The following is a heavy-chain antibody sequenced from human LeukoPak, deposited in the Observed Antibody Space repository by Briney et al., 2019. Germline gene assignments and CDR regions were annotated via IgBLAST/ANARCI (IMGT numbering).Heavy chain of an antibody. Sequence: SETLSLTCAVYGGSFSGYYWSWIRQPPGKGLEWIGEINHSGSTNYNPSLKSRVTISVDTSKNQFSLKLSSVTAADTAVYYCARESEMATSFDYWGQGTLVTVSS. CDR3: ARESEMATSFDY. CDR2: INHSGST. V-gene: IGHV4-34*01. D-gene: IGHD5-24*01. J-gene: IGHJ4*02. CDR1: GGSFSGYY.